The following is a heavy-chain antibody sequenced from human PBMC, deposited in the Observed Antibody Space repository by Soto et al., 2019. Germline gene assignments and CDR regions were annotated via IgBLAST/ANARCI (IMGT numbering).Heavy chain of an antibody. CDR2: IYYSGIT. V-gene: IGHV4-30-4*01. D-gene: IGHD1-1*01. J-gene: IGHJ3*02. CDR1: GGSISSGDYY. Sequence: LSLTCTVSGGSISSGDYYWSWIRQPPGKGLEWIGVIYYSGITYYNPSLESRVIISVDTSKNQFSLKLSSVTAADTAVYYCARPLTPLRGTDAFDIWGQGTMVTVSS. CDR3: ARPLTPLRGTDAFDI.